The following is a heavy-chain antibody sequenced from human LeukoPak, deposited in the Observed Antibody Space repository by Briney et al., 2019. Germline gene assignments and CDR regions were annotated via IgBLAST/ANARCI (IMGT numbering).Heavy chain of an antibody. D-gene: IGHD1-1*01. CDR2: FDPEDGET. CDR3: ATEYTTSRWYFDL. V-gene: IGHV1-24*01. Sequence: GASVKVSCKASGYTFTSYYMHWVRQAPGKGLEWMGGFDPEDGETIYAQKFQGRVTMTEDTSTDTAYMELSSLRSEDTAVYYCATEYTTSRWYFDLWGRGTLVTVSS. CDR1: GYTFTSYY. J-gene: IGHJ2*01.